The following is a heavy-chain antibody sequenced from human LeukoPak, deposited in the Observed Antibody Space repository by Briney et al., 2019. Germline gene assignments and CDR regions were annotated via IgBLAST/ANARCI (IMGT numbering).Heavy chain of an antibody. D-gene: IGHD3-10*01. J-gene: IGHJ6*02. V-gene: IGHV1-46*02. Sequence: SVKVSCKPSGYSFNSHHVHWVRQAPGQGLEWMGINFFHDGSTSNTQKFQGRVTMTRDTSTSTVYMELSSLRSEDTAVYYCARDSGNYHYDMDVWGQGTTVIVSS. CDR2: NFFHDGST. CDR1: GYSFNSHH. CDR3: ARDSGNYHYDMDV.